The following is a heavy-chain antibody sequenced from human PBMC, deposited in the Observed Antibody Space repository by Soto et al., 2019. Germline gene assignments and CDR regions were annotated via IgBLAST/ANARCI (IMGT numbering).Heavy chain of an antibody. Sequence: GASVKVSCKASGYTFTSYDINWVRQATGQGLEWMGWMNPNSGNTGYAQKFQGRVTMTRNTSISTAYMELSSLRSEDTAVYYCAREASGYDVIDYWGQGTLVTVSS. CDR3: AREASGYDVIDY. V-gene: IGHV1-8*01. CDR1: GYTFTSYD. D-gene: IGHD5-12*01. CDR2: MNPNSGNT. J-gene: IGHJ4*02.